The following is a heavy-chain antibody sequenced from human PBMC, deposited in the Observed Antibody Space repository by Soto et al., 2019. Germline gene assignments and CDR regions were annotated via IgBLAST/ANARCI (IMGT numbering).Heavy chain of an antibody. Sequence: GGSLRLSCAASGFTFSDCYMSWIRQAPGKGLEWVSYISSSSSYTNYADSVKGRFTISRDNAKNSLYLQMNSLRAEDTAVYYCARAPVVQYYFDYWGQGTLVTVSS. V-gene: IGHV3-11*05. CDR1: GFTFSDCY. CDR3: ARAPVVQYYFDY. J-gene: IGHJ4*02. D-gene: IGHD3-22*01. CDR2: ISSSSSYT.